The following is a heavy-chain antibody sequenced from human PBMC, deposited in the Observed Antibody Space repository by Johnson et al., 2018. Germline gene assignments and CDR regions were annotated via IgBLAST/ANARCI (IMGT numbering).Heavy chain of an antibody. V-gene: IGHV3-9*01. CDR1: GFTFDDYA. J-gene: IGHJ3*02. CDR2: ISWNSGSI. D-gene: IGHD3-22*01. Sequence: EVQLVETGGGLVQPGRSLRLSCAASGFTFDDYAMHWVRQAPGKGLEWVSGISWNSGSIGYADSVKGRFTISRDNAKNSLYLQMNSLRAEDTALYYCARGYDSSGYSLRAFGIWGQGTMVTVSS. CDR3: ARGYDSSGYSLRAFGI.